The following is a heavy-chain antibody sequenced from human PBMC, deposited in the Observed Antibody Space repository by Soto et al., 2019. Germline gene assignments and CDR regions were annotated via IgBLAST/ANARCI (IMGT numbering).Heavy chain of an antibody. V-gene: IGHV5-51*01. Sequence: PGESLKISCQGSGYSFTTYWIVWVRQMPGKGLECMGVIYPDDSDTIYSPSFQGHVTISADKSTSTAYLQWSSLRASDTAVYYCASHNFFCGGDCNSSGMDVWGQGTTVTVSS. CDR1: GYSFTTYW. CDR3: ASHNFFCGGDCNSSGMDV. CDR2: IYPDDSDT. D-gene: IGHD2-21*02. J-gene: IGHJ6*02.